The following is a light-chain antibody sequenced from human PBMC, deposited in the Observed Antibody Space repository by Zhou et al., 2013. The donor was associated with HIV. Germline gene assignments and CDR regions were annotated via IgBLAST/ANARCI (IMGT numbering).Light chain of an antibody. CDR2: APS. J-gene: IGKJ2*01. V-gene: IGKV1-39*01. CDR3: QQSYSTPYT. Sequence: GDRVTITCRASQSISNYLNWYQQKPGKAPKLLIYAPSSLQSGVPSRFSGSGSGTDFTLTISSLQPEDFATYYCQQSYSTPYTFGQGTNLEIK. CDR1: QSISNY.